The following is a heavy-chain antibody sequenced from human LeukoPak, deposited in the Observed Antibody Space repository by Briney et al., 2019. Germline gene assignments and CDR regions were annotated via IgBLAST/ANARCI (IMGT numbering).Heavy chain of an antibody. CDR2: INPTSGVT. V-gene: IGHV1-2*02. D-gene: IGHD1-26*01. J-gene: IGHJ4*02. Sequence: ASVKLSCKASGYTFSGSYMHWARQAPGQGLEWMGWINPTSGVTKYAEKFQGRVTMTRDTSINTAYMEMSRLRSDDTAVYYCARDMYSGTYGHWGQGTLVTVSS. CDR1: GYTFSGSY. CDR3: ARDMYSGTYGH.